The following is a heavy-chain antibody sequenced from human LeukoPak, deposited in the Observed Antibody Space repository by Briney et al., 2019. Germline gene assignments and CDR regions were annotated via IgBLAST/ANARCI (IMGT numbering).Heavy chain of an antibody. D-gene: IGHD5-12*01. Sequence: PGGSLRLSCTASGFTFGDYAMSWVRQAPGKGLEWVGFIRSKAYGATTEFAASVKGRFTISRDDSKSIAYLQMNSLKTEDTAVYYCTTYDPSNYYGMDVWGQGTTVTVS. CDR1: GFTFGDYA. J-gene: IGHJ6*02. V-gene: IGHV3-49*04. CDR3: TTYDPSNYYGMDV. CDR2: IRSKAYGATT.